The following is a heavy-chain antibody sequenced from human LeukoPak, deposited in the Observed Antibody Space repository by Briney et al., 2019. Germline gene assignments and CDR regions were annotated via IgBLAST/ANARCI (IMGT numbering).Heavy chain of an antibody. CDR3: AISSGWYVNYFDY. V-gene: IGHV3-21*01. CDR1: GFTFSAYT. D-gene: IGHD6-19*01. Sequence: GGSLRLSCAASGFTFSAYTMNWVRQTPGTGLEWVSSISSSSTYIYYADSVKGRFTISRDNAKNSLYLQMNSLRAEDTAVYYCAISSGWYVNYFDYWGQGTLVTVSA. J-gene: IGHJ4*02. CDR2: ISSSSTYI.